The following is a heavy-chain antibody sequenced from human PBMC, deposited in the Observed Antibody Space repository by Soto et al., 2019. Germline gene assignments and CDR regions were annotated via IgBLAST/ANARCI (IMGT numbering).Heavy chain of an antibody. CDR1: GYTFTTYY. J-gene: IGHJ4*02. D-gene: IGHD3-3*01. V-gene: IGHV1-46*01. Sequence: GASVKVSCKASGYTFTTYYMHWVRQAPGQGLEWMGIISPDGGRTSYAQKFQGRVTMTRDTSTSTVYMELSSLRSDDTAVYYCARAEDYDYWGGPPKYFDNWGQGTQVTVSS. CDR2: ISPDGGRT. CDR3: ARAEDYDYWGGPPKYFDN.